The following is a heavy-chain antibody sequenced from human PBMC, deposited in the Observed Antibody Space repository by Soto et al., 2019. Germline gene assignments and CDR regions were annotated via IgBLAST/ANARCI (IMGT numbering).Heavy chain of an antibody. CDR2: INHSGST. V-gene: IGHV4-34*01. CDR1: GGSFSGYY. CDR3: ARVDPWSTSDDY. D-gene: IGHD1-1*01. Sequence: SETLSLTCAVYGGSFSGYYWSWIRQPPGKGLEWIGEINHSGSTNYNPSLKSRVTISVYTSKNQFSLKLSSVTAADTAVYYCARVDPWSTSDDYWGQGTLVTVSS. J-gene: IGHJ4*02.